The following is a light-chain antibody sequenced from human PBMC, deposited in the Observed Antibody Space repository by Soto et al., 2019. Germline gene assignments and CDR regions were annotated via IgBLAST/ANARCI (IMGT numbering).Light chain of an antibody. CDR1: SSNIGAGYD. J-gene: IGLJ2*01. CDR3: QSFDSSLSAHVV. V-gene: IGLV1-40*01. CDR2: G. Sequence: QSVLTQPPSVSGAPGQRVTISCTGTSSNIGAGYDVHWYQQLPGTAPKPLSYGDRFSGSKSGTSAYLAITGLKAEDEADYFCQSFDSSLSAHVVFGGGTKLTVL.